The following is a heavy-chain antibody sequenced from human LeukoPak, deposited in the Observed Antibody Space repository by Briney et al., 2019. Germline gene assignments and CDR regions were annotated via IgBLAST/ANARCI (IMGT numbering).Heavy chain of an antibody. J-gene: IGHJ4*02. CDR1: GGSFSGYY. D-gene: IGHD5-18*01. Sequence: SETLSLTCAVYGGSFSGYYWSWIRQPPGKGLEWIGEMNHSGSSNYNSSLKSRVTISVDTSKNQSSLKLTSVTAADMAVYYCTRGRYNYGFFDYWGQGTPVTVSS. V-gene: IGHV4-34*01. CDR3: TRGRYNYGFFDY. CDR2: MNHSGSS.